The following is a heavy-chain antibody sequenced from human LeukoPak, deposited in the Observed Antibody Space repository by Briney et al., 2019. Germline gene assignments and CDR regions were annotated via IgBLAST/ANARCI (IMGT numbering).Heavy chain of an antibody. Sequence: PGGSLRLSCAASGFTFSSYSMNWVRQAPGKGLEWVSYISSSSSTIYYADSVKGRFTISRDNAKNSLYLQMNGLRAEDTAVYYCARGRSAYSNYVFTKARNWFDPWGQGTLVTVSS. D-gene: IGHD4-11*01. J-gene: IGHJ5*02. CDR1: GFTFSSYS. CDR3: ARGRSAYSNYVFTKARNWFDP. V-gene: IGHV3-48*04. CDR2: ISSSSSTI.